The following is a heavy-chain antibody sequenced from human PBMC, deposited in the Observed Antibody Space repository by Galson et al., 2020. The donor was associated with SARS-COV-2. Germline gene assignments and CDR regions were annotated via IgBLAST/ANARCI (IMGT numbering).Heavy chain of an antibody. CDR2: IYWDDDK. J-gene: IGHJ5*02. D-gene: IGHD6-13*01. V-gene: IGHV2-5*02. CDR3: AHSSRPLIAAARGFDP. CDR1: GFSLSTSGVG. Sequence: KLYGPTLVKPTQTLTLTCTFSGFSLSTSGVGVGWIRQPPGKALEWLELIYWDDDKRYSPSLKSRLTIPKDTSKNQVVLTMTNMDPVDTATYYCAHSSRPLIAAARGFDPWGQGTLVTVSS.